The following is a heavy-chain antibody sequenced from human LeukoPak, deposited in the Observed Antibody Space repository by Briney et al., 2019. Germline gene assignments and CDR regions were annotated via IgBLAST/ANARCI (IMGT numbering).Heavy chain of an antibody. D-gene: IGHD3-9*01. CDR3: ARDSNYHILSGHGAFDI. J-gene: IGHJ3*02. Sequence: GGSLRLSCAASGFTLSGYEMNWVRQAPGKGLEWVSYISGSGRVIYYAESVKGRFTISRDNAKNSLYLQMNSLRAEDTAVYYCARDSNYHILSGHGAFDIWGQGTMVTVSS. V-gene: IGHV3-48*03. CDR1: GFTLSGYE. CDR2: ISGSGRVI.